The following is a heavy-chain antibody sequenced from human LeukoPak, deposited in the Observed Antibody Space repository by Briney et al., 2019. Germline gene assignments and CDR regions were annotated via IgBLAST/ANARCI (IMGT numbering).Heavy chain of an antibody. CDR1: GDSVSRNGVA. CDR2: TYYGSN. D-gene: IGHD1-7*01. Sequence: SQTLPLTCDISGDSVSRNGVAWNWIRQSPSRGLEWLGRTYYGSNEYSVSMRGRITIDTDPSNNHFSLQLNSMTPEDTAMYFCARGQNSAFDVWSQGTMVTVSS. V-gene: IGHV6-1*01. J-gene: IGHJ3*01. CDR3: ARGQNSAFDV.